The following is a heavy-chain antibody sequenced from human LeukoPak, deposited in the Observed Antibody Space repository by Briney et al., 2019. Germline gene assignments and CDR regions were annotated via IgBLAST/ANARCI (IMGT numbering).Heavy chain of an antibody. Sequence: SETLSLTCAVSGYSISSGYYWGWIRQPPGKGLGWIGSIYHSGRSYYNPSLKSRVTISVDTSKNQFSLKLSSVTAADTAVYYCARDLIAVAGTEWYYWGQGTLVTVSS. CDR1: GYSISSGYY. J-gene: IGHJ4*02. CDR2: IYHSGRS. CDR3: ARDLIAVAGTEWYY. V-gene: IGHV4-38-2*02. D-gene: IGHD6-19*01.